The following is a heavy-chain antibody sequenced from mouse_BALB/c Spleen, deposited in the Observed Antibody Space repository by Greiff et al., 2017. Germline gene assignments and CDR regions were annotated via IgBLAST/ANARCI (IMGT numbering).Heavy chain of an antibody. J-gene: IGHJ2*01. Sequence: EVQLVESGGGLVQPGGSLRLSCATSGFTFTDYYMSWVRQPPGKALEWLGFIRNKANGYTTEYSASVKGRFTISRDNSQSILYLQMNTLRAEDSATYYCARLTPVYYCDYWGPGTTLTVSS. D-gene: IGHD1-3*01. CDR3: ARLTPVYYCDY. CDR2: IRNKANGYTT. V-gene: IGHV7-3*02. CDR1: GFTFTDYY.